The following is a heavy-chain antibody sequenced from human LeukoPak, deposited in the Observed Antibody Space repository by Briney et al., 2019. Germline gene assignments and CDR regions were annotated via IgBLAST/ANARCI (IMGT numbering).Heavy chain of an antibody. J-gene: IGHJ4*02. CDR2: INHGGST. V-gene: IGHV4-34*01. CDR1: GGSFSGYY. Sequence: SETLSLTCAVYGGSFSGYYRSWIRQPPGKGLEWIGEINHGGSTNYNPSLKSRVTISVDTSKNQFSLKLSSVTAADTAVYYCARDRGFGYTMIGFFDYWGQGTLVTVSS. D-gene: IGHD3-22*01. CDR3: ARDRGFGYTMIGFFDY.